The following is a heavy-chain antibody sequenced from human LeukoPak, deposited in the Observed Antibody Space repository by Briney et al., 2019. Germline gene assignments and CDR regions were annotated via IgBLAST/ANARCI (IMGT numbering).Heavy chain of an antibody. J-gene: IGHJ4*02. CDR1: GGSFSGYY. CDR3: ARHVHSGMVVTPLHYFDY. D-gene: IGHD4-23*01. V-gene: IGHV4-34*01. Sequence: TSETLSLTCAVYGGSFSGYYWSWIRQPPGKGLEWIGEINHSGSSNYNPSLKSRVTISVDTSKNQFSLKLSSVTAADTAVYYCARHVHSGMVVTPLHYFDYWGQGTLVTVSS. CDR2: INHSGSS.